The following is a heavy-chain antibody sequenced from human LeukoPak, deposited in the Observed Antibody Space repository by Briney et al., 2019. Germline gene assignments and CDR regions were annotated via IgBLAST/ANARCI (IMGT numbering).Heavy chain of an antibody. CDR2: IYYSGST. CDR1: GGSISSSSYY. V-gene: IGHV4-39*01. J-gene: IGHJ4*02. CDR3: ARTIAMTEVVFDY. D-gene: IGHD3-22*01. Sequence: PSETLSLTCTVSGGSISSSSYYWGWIRQPPGKGLEWIGSIYYSGSTYYNPSLKSRATISVDTSENQFSLKLSSVTAADTAVYYCARTIAMTEVVFDYWGQGTLVTVSS.